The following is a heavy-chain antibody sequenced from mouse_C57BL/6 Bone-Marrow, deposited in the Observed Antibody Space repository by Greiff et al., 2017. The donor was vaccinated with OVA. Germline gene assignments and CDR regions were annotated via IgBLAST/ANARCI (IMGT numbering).Heavy chain of an antibody. Sequence: EVKLQESVAELVRPGASVKLSCTASGFNIKNTYMHWVKQRPEQGLEWIGRIDPANGNTKYAPKFQGKATITADTSSNTAYLQLSSLTSEDTAIYYCAQTAQALYYAMDYWGQGTSVTVSS. CDR3: AQTAQALYYAMDY. D-gene: IGHD3-2*02. CDR2: IDPANGNT. V-gene: IGHV14-3*01. J-gene: IGHJ4*01. CDR1: GFNIKNTY.